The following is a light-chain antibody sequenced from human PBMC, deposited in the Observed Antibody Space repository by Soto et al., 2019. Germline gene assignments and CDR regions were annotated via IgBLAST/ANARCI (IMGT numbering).Light chain of an antibody. Sequence: QSVLTQPPSASGTPGQSVTISCSGISSNIGGNAVNWYQQLPGTTPKLLIYSNNQRPSGVPDRFSGSKSGTSASLAISGLQSEDEADYYCAAWDDSLSGYVFGTGTKVTVL. CDR1: SSNIGGNA. J-gene: IGLJ1*01. CDR3: AAWDDSLSGYV. V-gene: IGLV1-44*01. CDR2: SNN.